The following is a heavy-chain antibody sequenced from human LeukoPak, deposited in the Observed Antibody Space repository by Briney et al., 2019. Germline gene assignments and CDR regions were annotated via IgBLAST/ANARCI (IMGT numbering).Heavy chain of an antibody. Sequence: ASVKVSCKASGYTFTGYYMHWVRQAPGQGLEWMGWINPNSGGTNYARKFQGRVTMTRDTSISTAYMELSRLRSDDTAVYYCARAIVVLSAMDVWGKGTTVTVSS. CDR3: ARAIVVLSAMDV. V-gene: IGHV1-2*02. D-gene: IGHD2-2*01. CDR1: GYTFTGYY. J-gene: IGHJ6*03. CDR2: INPNSGGT.